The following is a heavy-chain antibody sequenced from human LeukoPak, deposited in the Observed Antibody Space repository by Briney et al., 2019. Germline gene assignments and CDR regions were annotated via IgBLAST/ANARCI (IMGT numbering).Heavy chain of an antibody. Sequence: ASVKVSCKASVDPFTSYYTNWVRQAPGQGREWMGWISAYNGDTNYAQNLQGTVTMTTDTSTDTAYMELRSLRSDATAVYYCARDGLSYPNPNTWSDPWGQGTLVTVSS. V-gene: IGHV1-18*01. CDR1: VDPFTSYY. CDR2: ISAYNGDT. CDR3: ARDGLSYPNPNTWSDP. J-gene: IGHJ5*02.